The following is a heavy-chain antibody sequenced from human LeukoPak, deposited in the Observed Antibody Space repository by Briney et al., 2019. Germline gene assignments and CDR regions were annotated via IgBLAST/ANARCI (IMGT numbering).Heavy chain of an antibody. CDR2: IWDDGNNK. Sequence: PGGSLRLSCAASGFSFSNHGMHWVRQAPGKRLEWVAVIWDDGNNKRYANSVNGRFTISRDNSKNTLYLQMNSLRAEDTAVYYCARPAGGSGPFDYWGQGTLVTVSS. J-gene: IGHJ4*02. D-gene: IGHD6-19*01. V-gene: IGHV3-33*01. CDR1: GFSFSNHG. CDR3: ARPAGGSGPFDY.